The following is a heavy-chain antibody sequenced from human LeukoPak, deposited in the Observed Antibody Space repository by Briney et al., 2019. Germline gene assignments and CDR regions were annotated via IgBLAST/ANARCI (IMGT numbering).Heavy chain of an antibody. CDR2: IIPSGGDT. V-gene: IGHV1-2*02. J-gene: IGHJ6*02. Sequence: ASVKVSCKASGYTFTSYYIHWVRQAPGQGLEWMGVIIPSGGDTTYAQKFQGRVTMTRDTSISTAYMELSRLRSDDTAVYYCARDGDYVDYGMDVWGQGTTVTVSS. CDR3: ARDGDYVDYGMDV. D-gene: IGHD4-17*01. CDR1: GYTFTSYY.